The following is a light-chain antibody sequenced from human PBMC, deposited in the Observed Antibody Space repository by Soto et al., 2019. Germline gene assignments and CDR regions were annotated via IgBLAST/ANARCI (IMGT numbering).Light chain of an antibody. V-gene: IGKV1-5*03. CDR3: QQYNSYSQWT. J-gene: IGKJ1*01. CDR2: KAS. Sequence: DIQMTQSPSTLSPSVGDRVTITCRASQSISSWLAWYQQKPGKAPKLLIYKASSLESGVPSRFSGSGSGTEFTLTISSLQPDDFATYYCQQYNSYSQWTFGQGTKVEIK. CDR1: QSISSW.